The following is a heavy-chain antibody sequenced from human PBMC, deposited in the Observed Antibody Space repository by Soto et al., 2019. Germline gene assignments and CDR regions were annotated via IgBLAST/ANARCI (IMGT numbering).Heavy chain of an antibody. J-gene: IGHJ6*02. CDR3: AGGPADYYDSSVGPIDDYYYYYGMDV. V-gene: IGHV4-31*03. D-gene: IGHD3-22*01. CDR2: IYYSGST. CDR1: GGSISSGGYY. Sequence: SETLSLTCTVSGGSISSGGYYWSWIRQHPGKGLEWIGYIYYSGSTYYNPSLKSRVTISVDTSKNQFSLKLSSVTAADTAVYYCAGGPADYYDSSVGPIDDYYYYYGMDVWGQGTTVTVSS.